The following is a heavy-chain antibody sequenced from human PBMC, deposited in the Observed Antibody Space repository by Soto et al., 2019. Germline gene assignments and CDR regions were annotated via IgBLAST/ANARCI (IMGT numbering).Heavy chain of an antibody. V-gene: IGHV3-7*03. CDR3: ARDLEYFLD. Sequence: EVQLVESGGGLVQPGGSQRLSCAASGFPFSRNWMSWVRQAPGKGLEWVANIKEDGSEKNYVDSVRGRFTISRDNAKNSLYLQMNSLRAEDTAVYYCARDLEYFLDWGQGTLVTVSS. J-gene: IGHJ1*01. CDR2: IKEDGSEK. CDR1: GFPFSRNW.